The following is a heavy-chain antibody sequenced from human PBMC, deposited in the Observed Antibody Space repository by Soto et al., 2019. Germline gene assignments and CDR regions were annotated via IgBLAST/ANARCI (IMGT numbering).Heavy chain of an antibody. Sequence: GASVKVSCKASGYTFTGYYMHWVRQAPGQGLEWMGWINPNSGGTNYAQKFQGRVTMTRDTSISTAYMELSRLRSDDTAVYYCARITIFGVATEPIQYGMDVWGQGTTVTAP. CDR3: ARITIFGVATEPIQYGMDV. J-gene: IGHJ6*02. D-gene: IGHD3-3*01. CDR1: GYTFTGYY. V-gene: IGHV1-2*02. CDR2: INPNSGGT.